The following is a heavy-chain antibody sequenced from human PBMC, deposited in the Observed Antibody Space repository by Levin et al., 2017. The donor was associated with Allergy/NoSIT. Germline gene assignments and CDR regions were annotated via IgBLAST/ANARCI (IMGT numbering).Heavy chain of an antibody. CDR3: ARRLGYSGYDWGAFDI. Sequence: GESLKISCKGSGYSFTSYWIGWVRQMPGKGLEWMGIIYPGDSDTRYSPSFQGQVTISADKSISTAYLQWSSLKASDTAMYYCARRLGYSGYDWGAFDIWGQGTMVTVSS. J-gene: IGHJ3*02. CDR2: IYPGDSDT. V-gene: IGHV5-51*01. D-gene: IGHD5-12*01. CDR1: GYSFTSYW.